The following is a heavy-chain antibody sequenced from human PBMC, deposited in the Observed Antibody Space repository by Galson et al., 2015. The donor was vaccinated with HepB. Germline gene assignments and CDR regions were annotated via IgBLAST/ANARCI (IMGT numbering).Heavy chain of an antibody. Sequence: SLRLSCAASGFTFSSYGMHWVRQTPGKGLEWVAVISYDGRNKYYTDSVKGRFTISRDNSKNTLYLQMNSLRAEDTALYYCAKDTYTSSWFLFDYWGQGSLVTVSS. CDR1: GFTFSSYG. CDR3: AKDTYTSSWFLFDY. D-gene: IGHD6-13*01. V-gene: IGHV3-30*18. J-gene: IGHJ4*02. CDR2: ISYDGRNK.